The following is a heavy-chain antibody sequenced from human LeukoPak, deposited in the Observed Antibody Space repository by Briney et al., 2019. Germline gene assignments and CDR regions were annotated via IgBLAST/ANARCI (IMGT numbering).Heavy chain of an antibody. D-gene: IGHD3-22*01. Sequence: AGGSLRLSCAASGFTLSSYEMKWVRQAPGKGVGWVSYISSIGSTIYYADSVYSRFTISRDNAKNSLYLQMISLRAEDTAVYYCARDGFDSSGYYWINDAFYIWGQGTMATVSS. J-gene: IGHJ3*02. CDR2: ISSIGSTI. CDR3: ARDGFDSSGYYWINDAFYI. CDR1: GFTLSSYE. V-gene: IGHV3-48*03.